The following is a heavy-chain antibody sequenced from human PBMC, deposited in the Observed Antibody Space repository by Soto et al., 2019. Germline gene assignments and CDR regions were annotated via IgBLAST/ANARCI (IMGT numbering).Heavy chain of an antibody. J-gene: IGHJ4*02. CDR2: ISSSSGYI. Sequence: EVQLVESGGGLVKPGGSLRLSCVASGFTFSSYTINWVRQAPGKGLEWVSSISSSSGYIHYADSVKGRFTISRDNAGNSLFLQMNSLRVEDTALYYCAKDRASSWEGPSWGQGTLVTVSS. V-gene: IGHV3-21*01. CDR1: GFTFSSYT. D-gene: IGHD6-13*01. CDR3: AKDRASSWEGPS.